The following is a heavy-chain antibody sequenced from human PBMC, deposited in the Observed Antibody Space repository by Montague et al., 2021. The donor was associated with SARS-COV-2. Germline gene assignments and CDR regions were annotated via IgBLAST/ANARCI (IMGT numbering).Heavy chain of an antibody. Sequence: SETLSLTCTVSGGSINTYYWNWIRQPPGKGLEWIGYIYYSGSTNYNPSLKSRVTISVDTSKNQFSLKLSSVTAADTAVYYCARVTTKRTRYGSGSYRGFDAFYLWGQGTMVTVSS. CDR2: IYYSGST. CDR3: ARVTTKRTRYGSGSYRGFDAFYL. J-gene: IGHJ3*01. V-gene: IGHV4-59*08. D-gene: IGHD3-10*01. CDR1: GGSINTYY.